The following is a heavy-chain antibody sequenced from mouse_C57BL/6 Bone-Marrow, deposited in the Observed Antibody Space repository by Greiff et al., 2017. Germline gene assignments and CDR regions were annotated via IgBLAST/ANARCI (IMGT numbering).Heavy chain of an antibody. CDR2: ISDGGSYT. Sequence: EVQLVESGGGLVKPGGSLKLSCAASGFTFSSYAMSWVRQTPEKRLEWVATISDGGSYTYYQENVKGRFTITRDNAKTNLSLQMSHLKSEDTASYYCAREGDYYYYAEAGLAYWGQGTLVTVSA. D-gene: IGHD2-4*01. V-gene: IGHV5-4*01. J-gene: IGHJ3*01. CDR3: AREGDYYYYAEAGLAY. CDR1: GFTFSSYA.